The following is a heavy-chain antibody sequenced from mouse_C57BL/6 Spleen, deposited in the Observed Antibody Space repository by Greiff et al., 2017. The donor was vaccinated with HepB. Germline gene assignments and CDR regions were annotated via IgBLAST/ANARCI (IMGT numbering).Heavy chain of an antibody. J-gene: IGHJ2*01. Sequence: VQLQQSGPELVKPGASVKIPCKASGYTFTDYNMDWVKQSHGKSLEWIGDINPNNGGTIYNQKFKGKATLTVDKSSSTAYMELRSLTSEDTAVYYCARRQLRLHYFDYWGQGTTLTFSS. CDR3: ARRQLRLHYFDY. V-gene: IGHV1-18*01. D-gene: IGHD3-2*02. CDR2: INPNNGGT. CDR1: GYTFTDYN.